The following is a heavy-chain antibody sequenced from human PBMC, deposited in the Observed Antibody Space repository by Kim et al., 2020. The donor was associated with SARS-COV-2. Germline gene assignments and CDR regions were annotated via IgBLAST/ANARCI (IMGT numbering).Heavy chain of an antibody. Sequence: SETLSLTCTVSGGSISSSSYYWGWIRQPPGKGLEWIGSIYYSGSTYYNPSLKSRVTISVDTSKNQFSLKLSSVTAADTAVYYCARIRYSSGWTFDYWGQGTLVTGSS. CDR3: ARIRYSSGWTFDY. D-gene: IGHD6-19*01. J-gene: IGHJ4*02. CDR1: GGSISSSSYY. CDR2: IYYSGST. V-gene: IGHV4-39*01.